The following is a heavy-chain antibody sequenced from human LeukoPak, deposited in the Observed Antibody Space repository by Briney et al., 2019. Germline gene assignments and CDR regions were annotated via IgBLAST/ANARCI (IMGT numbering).Heavy chain of an antibody. CDR2: IWYDGSNK. CDR1: GFTFSSYG. CDR3: AGAVGATNY. D-gene: IGHD1-26*01. V-gene: IGHV3-33*01. J-gene: IGHJ4*02. Sequence: PGRSLRLSCAASGFTFSSYGVHWVRQAPGKGLEWVAVIWYDGSNKYYADSVKGRFTISRDNSKNTLYLQMNSLRAEDTAVYYCAGAVGATNYWGQGTLVTVSP.